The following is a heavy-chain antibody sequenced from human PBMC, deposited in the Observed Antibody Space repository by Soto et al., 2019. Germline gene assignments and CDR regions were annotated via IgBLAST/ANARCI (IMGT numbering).Heavy chain of an antibody. J-gene: IGHJ5*02. CDR2: ISSSSSTI. V-gene: IGHV3-48*01. D-gene: IGHD3-9*01. CDR1: GFTFSSYS. CDR3: ARGAEYYDILTGYPPVGP. Sequence: PGGSLRLSCAASGFTFSSYSMNWARQAPGKGLEWVSYISSSSSTIYYADSVKGRFTISRDNAKNSLYLQMNSLRAEDTAVYYCARGAEYYDILTGYPPVGPWGQGTLVTVSS.